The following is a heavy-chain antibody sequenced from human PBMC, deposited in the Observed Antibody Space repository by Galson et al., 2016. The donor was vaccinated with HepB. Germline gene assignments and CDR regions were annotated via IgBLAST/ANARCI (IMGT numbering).Heavy chain of an antibody. D-gene: IGHD2-2*01. V-gene: IGHV3-33*01. CDR3: ARPSAYCSSSACSGARPLHLYYYYGLNA. J-gene: IGHJ6*02. Sequence: SLRLSCAASGFTFSKYGMHWVRQAPGKGLEWVAVIWYDGSNQYYADSVKRRFTISRDNSQHTLYLQMNSLRAEDTAVYYCARPSAYCSSSACSGARPLHLYYYYGLNAWGQGTTVTVSS. CDR2: IWYDGSNQ. CDR1: GFTFSKYG.